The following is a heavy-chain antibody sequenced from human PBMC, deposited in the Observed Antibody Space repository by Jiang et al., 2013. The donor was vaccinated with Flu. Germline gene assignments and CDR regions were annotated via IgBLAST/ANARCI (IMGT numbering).Heavy chain of an antibody. CDR3: ARVPVGSGNRRGGLDS. CDR2: IYYSGAT. D-gene: IGHD3-10*01. Sequence: LLKPSETLSLTCTVSGSSMSGYYWNWIRQPPGKGLEWIGNIYYSGATFYNPSLKSRVTISVDTSKTEFSLKLSSVTAADTAVYFCARVPVGSGNRRGGLDSWGQGTLVTVSS. J-gene: IGHJ4*02. CDR1: GSSMSGYY. V-gene: IGHV4-59*01.